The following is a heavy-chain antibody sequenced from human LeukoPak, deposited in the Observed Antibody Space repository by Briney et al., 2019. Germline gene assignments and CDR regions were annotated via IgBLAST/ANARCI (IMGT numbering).Heavy chain of an antibody. D-gene: IGHD2-15*01. J-gene: IGHJ5*02. CDR2: IYPGDSDT. CDR3: ARSSCSGGSCYSTNWFDP. Sequence: GESLKISCKGSGYSFTSYWIGWERQMPGKGLEWMGIIYPGDSDTRYSPSFQGQVTISADKSISTAYLQWSSLKASDTAMYYCARSSCSGGSCYSTNWFDPWGQGTLVTVSS. CDR1: GYSFTSYW. V-gene: IGHV5-51*01.